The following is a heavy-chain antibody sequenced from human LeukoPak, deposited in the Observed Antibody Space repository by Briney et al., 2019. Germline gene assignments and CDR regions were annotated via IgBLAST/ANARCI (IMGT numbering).Heavy chain of an antibody. D-gene: IGHD3-22*01. CDR2: IYTSGST. J-gene: IGHJ4*02. V-gene: IGHV4-61*02. Sequence: PSQTLSLTCTVSGGSISSGSYYWSWIRQPPGKGLEWIGRIYTSGSTNYNPSLKSRVTISVDTSKNQFSLKLSSVTAADTAVYYCAGDSSGYQANFDYWGQGTLVTVSS. CDR1: GGSISSGSYY. CDR3: AGDSSGYQANFDY.